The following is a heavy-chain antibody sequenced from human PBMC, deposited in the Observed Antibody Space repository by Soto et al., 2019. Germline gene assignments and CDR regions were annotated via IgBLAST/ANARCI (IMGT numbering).Heavy chain of an antibody. CDR3: AKGGRQWLVTSDFNY. Sequence: VQLVESGGGVVQPGRSLRLSCAASGFTFSDYAMHWVRQAPGKGLEWVAVVSHDGSNTHYADSVKGRFNISRDSSKHTVSLEMPSLRAEDTAVYYCAKGGRQWLVTSDFNYWGQGALVTVSS. V-gene: IGHV3-30*18. CDR1: GFTFSDYA. CDR2: VSHDGSNT. D-gene: IGHD6-19*01. J-gene: IGHJ4*02.